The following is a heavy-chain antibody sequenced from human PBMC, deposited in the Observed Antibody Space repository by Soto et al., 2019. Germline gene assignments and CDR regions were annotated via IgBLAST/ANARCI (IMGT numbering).Heavy chain of an antibody. CDR2: ISSSSSTI. D-gene: IGHD2-21*01. CDR1: GFTFSSYS. V-gene: IGHV3-48*02. Sequence: GGSLRLSCAASGFTFSSYSMNWVRQAPGKGLEWVSYISSSSSTIYYADSVKGRFTISRDNAKNSLYLQMNSLRDEDTAVYYCARDSYIANNYHYYYYYGMDVWGQGTTVTVSS. CDR3: ARDSYIANNYHYYYYYGMDV. J-gene: IGHJ6*02.